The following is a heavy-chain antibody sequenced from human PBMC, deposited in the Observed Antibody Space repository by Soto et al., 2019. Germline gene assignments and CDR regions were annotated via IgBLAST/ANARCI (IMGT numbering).Heavy chain of an antibody. V-gene: IGHV3-48*04. CDR1: GFTFSNYA. Sequence: GGSLGLSCAGSGFTFSNYAMTWVRQAQGKGLEWLSYIDFDSSPIKYADSVMGRFTVSRDNAKGSLYLQMNNLRPEDTAIYYCARWLGSSWFFLWGPGTLVTVSS. D-gene: IGHD6-13*01. J-gene: IGHJ5*02. CDR2: IDFDSSPI. CDR3: ARWLGSSWFFL.